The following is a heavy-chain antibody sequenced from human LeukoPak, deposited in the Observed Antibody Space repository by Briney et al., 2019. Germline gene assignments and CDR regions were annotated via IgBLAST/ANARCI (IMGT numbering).Heavy chain of an antibody. CDR1: GGSFSGYY. Sequence: SETLSLTCAVYGGSFSGYYWSWIRQPPGKGLGWIGEINHSGSTNYNPSLKSRVTISVDTSKNQFSLKLSSVTAADTAVYYCARGKPRKDFDYWGQGTLVTVSS. CDR3: ARGKPRKDFDY. V-gene: IGHV4-34*01. CDR2: INHSGST. J-gene: IGHJ4*02.